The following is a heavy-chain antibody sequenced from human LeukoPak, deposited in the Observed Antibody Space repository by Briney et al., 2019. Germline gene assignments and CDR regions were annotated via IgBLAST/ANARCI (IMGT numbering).Heavy chain of an antibody. J-gene: IGHJ3*02. Sequence: GGSLILCCAASGFTFSRHGMNWVRQAPGKGLEWVSFIDTTSSYIYYADSMKGRFTISRDNAKNSLYLEMNSLRAEDTAVYYCARGRSITILRGVAISDGFDMWGQ. V-gene: IGHV3-21*01. D-gene: IGHD3-10*01. CDR1: GFTFSRHG. CDR3: ARGRSITILRGVAISDGFDM. CDR2: IDTTSSYI.